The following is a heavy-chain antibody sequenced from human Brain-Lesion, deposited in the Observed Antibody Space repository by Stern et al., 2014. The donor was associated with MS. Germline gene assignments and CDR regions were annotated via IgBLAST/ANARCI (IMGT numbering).Heavy chain of an antibody. D-gene: IGHD6-13*01. V-gene: IGHV3-21*01. CDR1: GFTFSDSS. J-gene: IGHJ4*02. CDR3: ATVSPYTSSWYPFFDN. Sequence: VQLLASGGGLVTPGWSLGLSCAASGFTFSDSSMFWVPQAPVKGLEWVSCISSNQHYINYADSVKGRLPISRENARNSLYLQMNRLRVEDTAVYYCATVSPYTSSWYPFFDNWGQGTRVTVSS. CDR2: ISSNQHYI.